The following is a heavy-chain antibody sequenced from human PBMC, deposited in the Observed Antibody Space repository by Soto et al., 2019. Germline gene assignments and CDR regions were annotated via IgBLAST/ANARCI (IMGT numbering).Heavy chain of an antibody. Sequence: QVQLVQSGAEVMQPGASVKVSCKASGYTFTSYYIQWVRQAPGQGLEWMGIINPSGGSTNYAQKLQPRVTMTRDTSTSTVYMELSSLRSEDTAIYYCSRGYPPRDQLGNLPGAFWGQGTLVTVSS. CDR3: SRGYPPRDQLGNLPGAF. D-gene: IGHD1-1*01. J-gene: IGHJ4*02. CDR1: GYTFTSYY. V-gene: IGHV1-46*03. CDR2: INPSGGST.